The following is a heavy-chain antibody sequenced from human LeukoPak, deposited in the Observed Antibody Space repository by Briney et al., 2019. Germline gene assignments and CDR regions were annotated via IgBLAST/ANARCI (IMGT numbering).Heavy chain of an antibody. V-gene: IGHV1-69*15. D-gene: IGHD1-26*01. CDR3: ARKLRLGGNWFDP. Sequence: ASVKVSCKTSGGTFTSYAITWVRQAPGQWLEWMGKIIPISGTTNYAQKFQGRVTFTADESTSTAYMELSSLRSEDTALYYCARKLRLGGNWFDPWGQGTLVTVSS. CDR2: IIPISGTT. J-gene: IGHJ5*02. CDR1: GGTFTSYA.